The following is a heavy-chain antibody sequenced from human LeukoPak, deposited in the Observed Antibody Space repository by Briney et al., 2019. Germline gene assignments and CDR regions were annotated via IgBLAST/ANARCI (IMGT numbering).Heavy chain of an antibody. CDR3: ARGESSGHYLR. V-gene: IGHV4-59*01. Sequence: SETLSLICSVSGGSISSYYWNWIRQPPGKGLEWIGYIFYSGRTTYNPSLKSRVTISVDTSKNQFSLRLSSVTAADTAVYFCARGESSGHYLRWGQGTLDTVSS. J-gene: IGHJ4*02. CDR1: GGSISSYY. D-gene: IGHD3-22*01. CDR2: IFYSGRT.